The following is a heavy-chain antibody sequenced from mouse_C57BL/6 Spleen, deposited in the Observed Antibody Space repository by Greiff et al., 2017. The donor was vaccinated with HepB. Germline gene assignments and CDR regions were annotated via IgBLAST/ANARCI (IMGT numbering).Heavy chain of an antibody. CDR1: GYSITSGYY. J-gene: IGHJ4*01. Sequence: ESGPGLVKPSQSLSLTCSVTGYSITSGYYWNWIRQFPGNKLEWMGYISYDGSNNYNPSLKNRISITRDTSKNQFFLKLNSVTTEDTATYYCARGRYYDAMDDWGQGTSVTVSS. CDR2: ISYDGSN. CDR3: ARGRYYDAMDD. V-gene: IGHV3-6*01.